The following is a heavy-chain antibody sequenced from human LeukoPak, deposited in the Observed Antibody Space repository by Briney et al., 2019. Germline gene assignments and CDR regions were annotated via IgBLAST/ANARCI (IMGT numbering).Heavy chain of an antibody. V-gene: IGHV3-53*01. CDR3: ARAHPSIAAAGTSWFDP. Sequence: GGSLRLSCAASGFTFSSYAMSWVRQAPGKGLEWVSVIYSGGSTYYADSVKGRFTISRDNSKNTLYLQMNSLRAEDTAVYYCARAHPSIAAAGTSWFDPWGQGTLVTVSS. J-gene: IGHJ5*02. D-gene: IGHD6-13*01. CDR2: IYSGGST. CDR1: GFTFSSYA.